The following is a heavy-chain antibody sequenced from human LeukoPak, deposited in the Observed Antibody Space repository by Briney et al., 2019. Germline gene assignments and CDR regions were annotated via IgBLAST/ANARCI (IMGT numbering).Heavy chain of an antibody. Sequence: SETLSLTCAVYGGSFSGYYWSWICQPPGKGLEWIGEINHSGSTNYNPSLKSRVTISVDTSKNQFSLKLSSVTAADTAVYYCARGSSYGSGSYRSEYFQHWGQGTLVTVSS. CDR1: GGSFSGYY. V-gene: IGHV4-34*01. J-gene: IGHJ1*01. CDR2: INHSGST. D-gene: IGHD3-10*01. CDR3: ARGSSYGSGSYRSEYFQH.